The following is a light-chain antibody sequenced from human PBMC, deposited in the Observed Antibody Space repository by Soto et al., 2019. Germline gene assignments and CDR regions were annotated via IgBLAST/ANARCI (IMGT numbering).Light chain of an antibody. CDR1: SSDVGGYNY. V-gene: IGLV2-14*01. CDR2: DVI. CDR3: SSYTSSSSVV. Sequence: QSALTQPASVSGSPGQSISISCTGTSSDVGGYNYVSWYQQHPGKAPKLMIYDVINRPSGVSNRFSGSKSGNTASLTISGLQAEDEADYYRSSYTSSSSVVFGGGTKLTVL. J-gene: IGLJ2*01.